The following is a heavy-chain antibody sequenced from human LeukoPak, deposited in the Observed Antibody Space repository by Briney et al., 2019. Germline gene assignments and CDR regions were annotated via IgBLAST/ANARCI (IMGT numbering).Heavy chain of an antibody. Sequence: SATVSLPCTVSGGSITIHYWICIRQSTEKALEGSGDISSRGSTGHDPSLKGRVIISVDTTTKRFFLSLSSVTAADTAVYYCARGALRNFYALFYMDMCGKGTAVTVSS. D-gene: IGHD1-7*01. CDR2: ISSRGST. V-gene: IGHV4-59*07. CDR3: ARGALRNFYALFYMDM. J-gene: IGHJ6*03. CDR1: GGSITIHY.